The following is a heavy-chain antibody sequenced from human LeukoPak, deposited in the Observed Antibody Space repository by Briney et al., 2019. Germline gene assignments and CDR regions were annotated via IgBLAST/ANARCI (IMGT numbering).Heavy chain of an antibody. CDR2: IYGSGSA. J-gene: IGHJ5*02. CDR3: TREPDP. Sequence: ASETLSLTCTVSGASISNYYWDWIRQPAGQGLEWIGRIYGSGSASCNPSLESRVTMSVDTSKNQFSLRLSSVTAADTDVYYCTREPDPWGQGTLVTVSS. V-gene: IGHV4-4*07. CDR1: GASISNYY.